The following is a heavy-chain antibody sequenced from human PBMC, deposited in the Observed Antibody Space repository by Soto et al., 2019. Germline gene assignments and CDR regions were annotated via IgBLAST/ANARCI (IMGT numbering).Heavy chain of an antibody. D-gene: IGHD1-26*01. V-gene: IGHV4-31*02. CDR1: GGSISSGGYY. CDR3: ARTGGSLRVFDY. CDR2: IYYSGST. J-gene: IGHJ4*02. Sequence: LSLTCTVSGGSISSGGYYWSWIRQHPGKGLEWIRYIYYSGSTYYNPSLKSRVTISVDTSKNQFSLKLSSVTAADTAVYYCARTGGSLRVFDYWGQGTLVTVSS.